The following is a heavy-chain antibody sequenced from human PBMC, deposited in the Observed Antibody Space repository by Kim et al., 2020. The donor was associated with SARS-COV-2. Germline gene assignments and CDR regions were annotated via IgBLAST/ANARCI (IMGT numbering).Heavy chain of an antibody. CDR2: SCNKANRYST. D-gene: IGHD2-15*01. CDR3: VRTVVTLRHYGMDV. V-gene: IGHV3-72*01. Sequence: GGSLRLSCAASGFTFSNYYIDWVRQAPGKGLEWVARSCNKANRYSTEYTASVKGRFTISRDDSNDSVYLQMNSLKTEDTAVYYCVRTVVTLRHYGMDVWGQGTTVTVAS. J-gene: IGHJ6*02. CDR1: GFTFSNYY.